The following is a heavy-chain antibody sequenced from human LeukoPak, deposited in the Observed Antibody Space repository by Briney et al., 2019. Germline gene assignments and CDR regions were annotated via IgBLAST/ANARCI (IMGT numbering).Heavy chain of an antibody. CDR1: GYTFTAHY. CDR2: IDPNSGGT. V-gene: IGHV1-2*02. Sequence: GASVKVSCRASGYTFTAHYIHWVRQAPGQGLEWMGWIDPNSGGTNYAQKFLGSVTMTGDTSINTAFMELSRLRSDDTAIYYCARGRGTTMVRGAITNYFDLWGRGSLVTVSS. D-gene: IGHD3-10*01. CDR3: ARGRGTTMVRGAITNYFDL. J-gene: IGHJ2*01.